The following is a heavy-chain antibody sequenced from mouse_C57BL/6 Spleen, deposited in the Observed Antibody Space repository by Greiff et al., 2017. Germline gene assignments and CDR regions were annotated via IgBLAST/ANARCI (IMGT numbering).Heavy chain of an antibody. CDR2: ISSGSSTI. J-gene: IGHJ2*01. CDR1: GFTFSDYG. Sequence: EVMLVESGGGLVKPGGSLKLSCAASGFTFSDYGMHWVRQAPEKGLEWVAYISSGSSTIYYADTVKGRFTISRDNAKNTLFLQMTSLRSEDTAMYYCANDGYYTGVYWGQGTTRTVSS. CDR3: ANDGYYTGVY. D-gene: IGHD2-3*01. V-gene: IGHV5-17*01.